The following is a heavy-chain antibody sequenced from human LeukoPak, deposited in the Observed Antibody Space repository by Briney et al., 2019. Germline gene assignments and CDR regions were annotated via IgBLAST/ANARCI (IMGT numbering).Heavy chain of an antibody. CDR3: ARTGYSSSWYGYL. CDR2: ISSSSSYI. D-gene: IGHD6-13*01. Sequence: GRSLRLSCAASGFTFSSYSMNWVRQAPGKGLEWVSSISSSSSYIYYADSVKGRFTISRDNAKNSLYLQMNSLRAEDTAVYYCARTGYSSSWYGYLWGQGTLVTVSS. CDR1: GFTFSSYS. J-gene: IGHJ4*02. V-gene: IGHV3-21*01.